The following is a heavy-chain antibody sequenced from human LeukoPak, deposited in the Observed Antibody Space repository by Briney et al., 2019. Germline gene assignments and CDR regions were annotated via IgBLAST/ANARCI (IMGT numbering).Heavy chain of an antibody. CDR3: ARTADNDFWSGYYDY. V-gene: IGHV1-69*02. Sequence: ASAKVSCKASGGTFSSYTISWVRQAPGQGLEWMGRIIPILGIANYAQKFQGRVTITADKSTSTAYMELSSLRSEDTAVYYCARTADNDFWSGYYDYWGQGTLVTVSS. J-gene: IGHJ4*02. CDR1: GGTFSSYT. D-gene: IGHD3-3*01. CDR2: IIPILGIA.